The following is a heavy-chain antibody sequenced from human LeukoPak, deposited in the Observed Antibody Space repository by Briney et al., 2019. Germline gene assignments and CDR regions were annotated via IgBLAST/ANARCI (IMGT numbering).Heavy chain of an antibody. CDR2: IYPGDSDT. J-gene: IGHJ6*03. CDR3: ARLSRGVVVVSRPEQYYYYYYMDV. CDR1: GYSFTSYW. V-gene: IGHV5-51*01. D-gene: IGHD2-21*01. Sequence: GESLKISCKGSGYSFTSYWIGWVRQMPGKGLEWMGIIYPGDSDTRYSPSFQGQVTISADKSISTAYLQWSSLKASDTAMYYCARLSRGVVVVSRPEQYYYYYYMDVWGKGTTVTISS.